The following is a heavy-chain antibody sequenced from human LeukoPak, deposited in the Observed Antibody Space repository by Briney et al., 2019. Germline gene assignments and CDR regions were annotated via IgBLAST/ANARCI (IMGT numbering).Heavy chain of an antibody. CDR2: IKEDETEI. J-gene: IGHJ4*02. CDR3: ARVGSSWDILDY. CDR1: GFTFTNYW. D-gene: IGHD6-13*01. V-gene: IGHV3-7*01. Sequence: PGGSLRLSCTASGFTFTNYWMSWVRQAPGKGLEWVANIKEDETEIRYLDSVKGRFTISRDNAKNSLYLQMDSLRAKDTAVYYCARVGSSWDILDYWGQGTPVTVSS.